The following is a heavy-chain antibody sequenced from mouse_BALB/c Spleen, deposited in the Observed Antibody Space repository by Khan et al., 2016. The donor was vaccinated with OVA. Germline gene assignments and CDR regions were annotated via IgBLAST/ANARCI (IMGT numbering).Heavy chain of an antibody. CDR2: ISDLAYTI. Sequence: EVELVESGGGLVQPGGSRKLSCAASGFTFSDYGMAWVRQAPGKGPEWVAFISDLAYTIYYGDAVTGRFTISSENAKNTLYLEMSSLRSEDTASYYCARGGGTAPFAYWGLGTLVTVSA. CDR1: GFTFSDYG. J-gene: IGHJ3*01. V-gene: IGHV5-15*02. CDR3: ARGGGTAPFAY. D-gene: IGHD1-2*01.